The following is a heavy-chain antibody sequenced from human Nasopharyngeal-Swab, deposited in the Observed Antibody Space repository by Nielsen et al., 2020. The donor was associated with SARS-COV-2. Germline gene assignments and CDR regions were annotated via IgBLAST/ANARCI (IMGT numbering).Heavy chain of an antibody. V-gene: IGHV3-33*01. CDR2: IWYDGSNK. CDR3: AREFRRYSSSWPFDY. CDR1: GFTFSSYG. Sequence: GESLKISCAASGFTFSSYGMHWVRQAPGKGLEWVAVIWYDGSNKYYADSVKGRFTISRDNSKNTLYLQMNSLRAEDTAVYYCAREFRRYSSSWPFDYWGQGTLVTASS. J-gene: IGHJ4*02. D-gene: IGHD6-13*01.